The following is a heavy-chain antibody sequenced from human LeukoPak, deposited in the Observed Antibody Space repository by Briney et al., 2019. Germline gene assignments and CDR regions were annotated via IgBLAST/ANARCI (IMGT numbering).Heavy chain of an antibody. V-gene: IGHV1-69*13. CDR3: ARGPYSSSWYRNWFDP. Sequence: SVKVSCKASGGTFSSYAISWVRQAPGQGREWMGGIIPIFGTANYAQKFQGRVTITADESTSTAYMELSSLRSEDTAVYYCARGPYSSSWYRNWFDPWGRGTLVTVSS. CDR2: IIPIFGTA. D-gene: IGHD6-13*01. J-gene: IGHJ5*02. CDR1: GGTFSSYA.